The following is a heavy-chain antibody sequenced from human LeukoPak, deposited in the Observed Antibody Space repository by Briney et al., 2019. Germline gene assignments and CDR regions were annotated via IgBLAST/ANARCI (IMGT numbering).Heavy chain of an antibody. CDR3: AREYCSGGSCYSSGDYYGMDV. CDR2: IIPILGIA. J-gene: IGHJ6*02. CDR1: GGTFSSYA. D-gene: IGHD2-15*01. Sequence: SVKVSCKASGGTFSSYAISWVRQAPGQGLEWMGRIIPILGIANYAQKFQGRVTITADKSTSTAYMELSSLRSEDTAMYYCAREYCSGGSCYSSGDYYGMDVWGQGTTVTVSS. V-gene: IGHV1-69*04.